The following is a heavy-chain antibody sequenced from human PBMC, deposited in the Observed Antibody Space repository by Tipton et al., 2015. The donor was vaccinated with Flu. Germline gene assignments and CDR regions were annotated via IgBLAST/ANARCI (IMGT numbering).Heavy chain of an antibody. CDR1: GGSVSSGSYY. V-gene: IGHV4-61*02. D-gene: IGHD3-22*01. CDR3: AKLVYFDSSGYYRYYFDY. CDR2: IYSTGMT. Sequence: TLSLTCSVSGGSVSSGSYYWSWIRQPAGKALEWIGRIYSTGMTKYNPSLKSRLTISVDTSKNQFSLRLTSVTAADTAVYYCAKLVYFDSSGYYRYYFDYWGQGTLVTVST. J-gene: IGHJ4*02.